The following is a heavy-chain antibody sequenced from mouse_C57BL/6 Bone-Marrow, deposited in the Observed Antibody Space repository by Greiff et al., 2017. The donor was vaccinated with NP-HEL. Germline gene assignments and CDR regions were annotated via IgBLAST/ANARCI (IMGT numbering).Heavy chain of an antibody. D-gene: IGHD2-9*01. CDR2: ISYDGSN. V-gene: IGHV3-6*01. J-gene: IGHJ3*01. Sequence: DVQLQESGPGLVKPSQSLSLTCSVTGYSITSGYYWNWIRQFPGNKLEWMGYISYDGSNNYNPSLKNRISITRDTSKNQFFLKLNSVTTEDTATYYCARGGSYYGYDRFADWGQGTLVTVSA. CDR3: ARGGSYYGYDRFAD. CDR1: GYSITSGYY.